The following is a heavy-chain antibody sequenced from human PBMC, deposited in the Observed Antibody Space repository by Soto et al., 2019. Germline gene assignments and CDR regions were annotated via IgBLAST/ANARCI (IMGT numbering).Heavy chain of an antibody. CDR2: ISARGGSS. CDR1: GFSFSSYA. D-gene: IGHD5-12*01. Sequence: EVQLLESGGGLVQPGGSLSLSCVASGFSFSSYAMVWVRQAPGKGLEWVSVISARGGSSYFADTLKGRFTISRDNSKNLLSLEMNSLRAEDTAIYFCAKGSIEYSASVENWGQGTLVLVSS. V-gene: IGHV3-23*01. J-gene: IGHJ4*02. CDR3: AKGSIEYSASVEN.